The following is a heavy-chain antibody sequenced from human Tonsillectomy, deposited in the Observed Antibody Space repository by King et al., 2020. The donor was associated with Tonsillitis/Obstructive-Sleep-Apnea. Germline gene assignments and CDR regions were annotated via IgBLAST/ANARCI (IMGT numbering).Heavy chain of an antibody. CDR3: ASERWSQDYYYYYYRDG. CDR1: GGSTSNTNYY. D-gene: IGHD6-13*01. CDR2: IYYSCST. J-gene: IGHJ6*03. V-gene: IGHV4-39*01. Sequence: QLQESGPGLVKPSETLSLTCTVSGGSTSNTNYYWGWLRQPPGKGLGWIASIYYSCSTYYNPSLKSRVTISVDTSKNKFSLKLTTLTAADTPVYYCASERWSQDYYYYYYRDGWAKGTTVTVSS.